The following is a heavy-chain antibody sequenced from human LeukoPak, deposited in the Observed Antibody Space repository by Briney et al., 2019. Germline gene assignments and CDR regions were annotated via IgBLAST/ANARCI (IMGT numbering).Heavy chain of an antibody. J-gene: IGHJ5*02. V-gene: IGHV1-18*01. CDR2: ISAYNGNT. D-gene: IGHD2-15*01. Sequence: ASVKVSCKASGYTSTSYGISWVRQAPGQGLEWMGWISAYNGNTNYAQKLQGRVTMTTDTSTSTAYMELRSLRSDDTAVYYCARDPRIVVVVAATGGWFDPWGQGTLVTVSS. CDR3: ARDPRIVVVVAATGGWFDP. CDR1: GYTSTSYG.